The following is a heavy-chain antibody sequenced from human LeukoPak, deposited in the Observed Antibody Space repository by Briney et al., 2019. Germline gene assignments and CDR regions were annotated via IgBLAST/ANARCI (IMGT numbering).Heavy chain of an antibody. V-gene: IGHV4-59*08. J-gene: IGHJ6*03. CDR1: GGSISGYY. CDR2: IYYSVNT. CDR3: ARHQRDYGDYVPRYMDV. Sequence: SETLSLTCSVSGGSISGYYWSWIRQPPGKGLEWIGYIYYSVNTNYNPPLKSRVTIVGDTSKNQFSLKLSSVTAADTAVYYCARHQRDYGDYVPRYMDVWGKGTTLTVSS. D-gene: IGHD4-17*01.